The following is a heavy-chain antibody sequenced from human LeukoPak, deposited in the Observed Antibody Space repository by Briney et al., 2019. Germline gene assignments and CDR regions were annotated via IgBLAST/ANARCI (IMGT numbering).Heavy chain of an antibody. CDR1: GGTFSSYA. J-gene: IGHJ5*02. D-gene: IGHD3-22*01. CDR2: IIPIFGTA. Sequence: SVKASCKASGGTFSSYAISWVRQAPGQGLEWMGGIIPIFGTANYAEKFQGRVTITADESTSTAYMELSSLRSEDTAVYYCARNYHDSSGYYYDWFDPWGQGTLVTVSS. V-gene: IGHV1-69*13. CDR3: ARNYHDSSGYYYDWFDP.